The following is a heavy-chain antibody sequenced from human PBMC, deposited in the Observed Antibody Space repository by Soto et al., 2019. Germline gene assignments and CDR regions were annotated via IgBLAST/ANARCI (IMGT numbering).Heavy chain of an antibody. CDR2: INAGNGNT. D-gene: IGHD6-13*01. V-gene: IGHV1-3*01. CDR3: ARIGGRIAAAGSKFYYYYYMDV. CDR1: GYTFTSYA. Sequence: QVQLVQSGAEVKKPGASVKVSCKASGYTFTSYAMHWVRQAPGQRLEWMGWINAGNGNTKYSQKFQGRVTITRDTSASTAYMELSSLRSEDTAVYYCARIGGRIAAAGSKFYYYYYMDVWGKGTTVTVSS. J-gene: IGHJ6*03.